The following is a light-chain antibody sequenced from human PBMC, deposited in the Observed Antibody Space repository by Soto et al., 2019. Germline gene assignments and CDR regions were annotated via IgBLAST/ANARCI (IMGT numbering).Light chain of an antibody. CDR2: AAS. CDR3: QKYNNVPFT. CDR1: QNIRNY. Sequence: DIQMTQSPSSLSASVGDRVTITCRASQNIRNYLNWYQQKPGDAPKLLIYAASTLQGAVPSRFSGSGSGTDFTLTISSLQPEDFATYFCQKYNNVPFTFGPGTKVDIK. J-gene: IGKJ3*01. V-gene: IGKV1-39*01.